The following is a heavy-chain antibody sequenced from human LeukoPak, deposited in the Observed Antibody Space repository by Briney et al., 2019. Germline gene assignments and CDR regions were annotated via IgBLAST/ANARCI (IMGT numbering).Heavy chain of an antibody. CDR1: GFTFSTYW. D-gene: IGHD3-16*01. Sequence: GGSLRLSCVASGFTFSTYWMSWVRQAPGKGLEWVASIKQDGSEKYYVDSVKGRFTISRDNAKNSLYLQMNSLRAEDTAVYYCARSGGGMDDYWGQGTLVTVSS. CDR2: IKQDGSEK. J-gene: IGHJ4*02. V-gene: IGHV3-7*02. CDR3: ARSGGGMDDY.